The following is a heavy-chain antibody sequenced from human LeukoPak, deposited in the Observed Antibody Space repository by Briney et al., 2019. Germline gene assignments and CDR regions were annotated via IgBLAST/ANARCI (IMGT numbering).Heavy chain of an antibody. CDR3: ARDSTTVTLPYFDY. Sequence: SETLSLTCAVSGGSFSGYYWSWIRQPPGKGLEWIGEINHSGSTNYNPSLKSRITISVDTSKNRFSLKLSSVTAADTAVYYCARDSTTVTLPYFDYWGQGTLVTVSS. J-gene: IGHJ4*02. V-gene: IGHV4-34*01. CDR2: INHSGST. D-gene: IGHD4-17*01. CDR1: GGSFSGYY.